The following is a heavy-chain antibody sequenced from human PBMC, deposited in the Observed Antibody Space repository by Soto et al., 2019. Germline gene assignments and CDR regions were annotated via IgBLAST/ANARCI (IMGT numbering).Heavy chain of an antibody. V-gene: IGHV3-72*01. Sequence: EVQLVESGGGLVQPGGSLRLSCVVSGFSFSDHYMNWVRQAPGKGLEWVGRTRNKGNSYTTEYTASVKDRFTISRDDSKNSLYLQMNSLKTEDTAVYYCARGGAGPGPDFEYWGQGTLVTVAS. CDR3: ARGGAGPGPDFEY. J-gene: IGHJ4*02. CDR1: GFSFSDHY. D-gene: IGHD6-19*01. CDR2: TRNKGNSYTT.